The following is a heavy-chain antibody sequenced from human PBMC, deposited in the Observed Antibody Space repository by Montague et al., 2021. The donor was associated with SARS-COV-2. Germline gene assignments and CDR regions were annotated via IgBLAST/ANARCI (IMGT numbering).Heavy chain of an antibody. CDR1: GCSISSGYY. J-gene: IGHJ6*02. CDR3: AVNSNYYYYYGMDV. Sequence: SETLSLTCTVSGCSISSGYYWGWIRQPPGKGLEWIGSIYHSGSTYYNPSLKSQVTISVDTSKNQFSLKLSSVTAADTAVYYCAVNSNYYYYYGMDVWGQGTTVTVSS. CDR2: IYHSGST. V-gene: IGHV4-38-2*02. D-gene: IGHD4-11*01.